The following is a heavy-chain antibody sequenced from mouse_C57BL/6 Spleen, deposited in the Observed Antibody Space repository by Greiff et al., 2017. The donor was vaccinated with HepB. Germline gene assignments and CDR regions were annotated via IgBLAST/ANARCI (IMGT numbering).Heavy chain of an antibody. CDR2: INPSSGYT. Sequence: VMLVESGAELAKPGASVKLSCKASGYTFTSYWMHWVKQRPGQGLEWIGYINPSSGYTKYNQKFKDKATLTADKSSSTAYMQLSSLTYEDSAVYYCAKIYYGNFRYWYFDVWGTGTTVTVSS. V-gene: IGHV1-7*01. CDR3: AKIYYGNFRYWYFDV. J-gene: IGHJ1*03. D-gene: IGHD2-1*01. CDR1: GYTFTSYW.